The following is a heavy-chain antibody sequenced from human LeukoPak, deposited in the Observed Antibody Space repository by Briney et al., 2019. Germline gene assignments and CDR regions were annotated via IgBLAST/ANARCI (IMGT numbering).Heavy chain of an antibody. D-gene: IGHD2-15*01. CDR1: GFTFDDYA. CDR3: AKVNRGTNVLSGMDV. Sequence: GSLRLSCAASGFTFDDYAMHWVRQAPGKGLEWVSLISSDGGSTYYADSVKGRFTISRDNSKNSLYLQMNSLRAEDTALYYCAKVNRGTNVLSGMDVWGKGTTVTVSS. V-gene: IGHV3-43D*03. CDR2: ISSDGGST. J-gene: IGHJ6*04.